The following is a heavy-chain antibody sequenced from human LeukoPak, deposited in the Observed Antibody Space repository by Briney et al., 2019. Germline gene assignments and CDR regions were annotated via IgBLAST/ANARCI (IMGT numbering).Heavy chain of an antibody. CDR3: ARDLDGSGDYHWFDP. J-gene: IGHJ5*02. CDR2: INGDGSGT. D-gene: IGHD3-10*01. CDR1: GFILRRHW. V-gene: IGHV3-74*01. Sequence: PGGSLRLSCVDSGFILRRHWMYWVRQAPGKGLVWVSRINGDGSGTTYADSVKGRFTISGDNAKNTLYLQMNSLRAEDTAVYYCARDLDGSGDYHWFDPWGQGTLVTVSS.